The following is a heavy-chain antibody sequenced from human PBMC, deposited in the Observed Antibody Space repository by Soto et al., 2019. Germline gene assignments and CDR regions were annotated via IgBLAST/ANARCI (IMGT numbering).Heavy chain of an antibody. CDR3: ARGKKWFGEFLDYGMDV. Sequence: SETLSLTCTVSGGSISSSSYYWGWIRQPPGKGLEWIGSIYYSGSTYYNPSLKSRVTMSVDTSKNQFSLKLNSATAADTAVYYCARGKKWFGEFLDYGMDVWGQGTTVTVSS. V-gene: IGHV4-39*01. CDR2: IYYSGST. CDR1: GGSISSSSYY. J-gene: IGHJ6*02. D-gene: IGHD3-10*01.